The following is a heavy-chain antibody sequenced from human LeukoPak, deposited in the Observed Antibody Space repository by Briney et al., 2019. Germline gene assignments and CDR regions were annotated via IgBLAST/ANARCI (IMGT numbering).Heavy chain of an antibody. CDR1: GGSITSSSYY. Sequence: SETLSLTCTVSGGSITSSSYYWGWIRQPPGKGLEWIGSIYYSGSTYYNPSLKSRVTISVDTSKNQFSLKLSSVTAADTAVYYCARQKAVGVNRFDPWGQGTLVTVSS. CDR2: IYYSGST. J-gene: IGHJ5*02. V-gene: IGHV4-39*01. CDR3: ARQKAVGVNRFDP. D-gene: IGHD3-10*01.